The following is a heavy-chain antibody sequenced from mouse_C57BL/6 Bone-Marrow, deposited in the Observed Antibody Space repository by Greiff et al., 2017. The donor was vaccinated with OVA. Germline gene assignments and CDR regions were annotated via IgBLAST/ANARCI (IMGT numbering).Heavy chain of an antibody. J-gene: IGHJ3*01. CDR1: GFTFSSYA. CDR2: ISDGGSYT. CDR3: ARDLTTVVAWFAY. V-gene: IGHV5-4*01. Sequence: EVHLVESGGGLVKPGGSLKLSCAASGFTFSSYAMSWVRQTPEKRLEWVATISDGGSYTYYPDNVKGRFTISRDNAKNNLYLQMSHLKSEDTAMYYCARDLTTVVAWFAYWGQGTLVTVSA. D-gene: IGHD1-1*01.